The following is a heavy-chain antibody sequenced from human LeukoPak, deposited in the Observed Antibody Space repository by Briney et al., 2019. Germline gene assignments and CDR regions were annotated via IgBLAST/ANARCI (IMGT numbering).Heavy chain of an antibody. J-gene: IGHJ4*02. CDR3: ARHAKSFYGVRGYFDY. V-gene: IGHV4-39*01. CDR2: IYYSGST. CDR1: GGSISSSRYY. D-gene: IGHD4-17*01. Sequence: PSETLSLTCTVSGGSISSSRYYWGWIRQPPGKGLEWIGSIYYSGSTYYNPSLKSRVTISVDTSKNQFSLKLSSVTAAVTAVYYCARHAKSFYGVRGYFDYWGQRALVTVSS.